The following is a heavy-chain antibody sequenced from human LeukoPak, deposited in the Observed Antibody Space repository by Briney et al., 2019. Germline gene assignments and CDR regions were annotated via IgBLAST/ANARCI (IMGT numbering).Heavy chain of an antibody. D-gene: IGHD1-26*01. J-gene: IGHJ4*02. V-gene: IGHV3-49*03. CDR1: GFTFGDYA. Sequence: GGSLRLSCTASGFTFGDYAVSWFRQAPGKGLEWVGFIRSKAYGGTTEYAASVKGRFTISRDDSKSIAYLQMNSLKTEDTAVYYCTRDLMKWELRGDEFDYWGQGTLVTVSS. CDR3: TRDLMKWELRGDEFDY. CDR2: IRSKAYGGTT.